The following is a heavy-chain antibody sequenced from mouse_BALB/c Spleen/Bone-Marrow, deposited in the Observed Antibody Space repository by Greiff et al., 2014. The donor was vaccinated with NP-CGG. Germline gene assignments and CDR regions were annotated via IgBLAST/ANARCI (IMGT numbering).Heavy chain of an antibody. D-gene: IGHD1-3*01. CDR1: GFTFGNYG. J-gene: IGHJ4*01. CDR2: ISSGGSYT. V-gene: IGHV5-6*01. Sequence: EVKLVESGGDLVKPGGSLKLSCAASGFTFGNYGMSWVRQTPDKRLEWVATISSGGSYTYFPDSVKGRFTISRDNAKNTLYLQMNSLKSEDAAMYYCARLTPDYAMDYWGQGTSVTVSS. CDR3: ARLTPDYAMDY.